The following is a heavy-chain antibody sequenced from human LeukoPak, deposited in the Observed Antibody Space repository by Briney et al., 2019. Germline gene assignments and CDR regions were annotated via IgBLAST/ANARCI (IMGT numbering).Heavy chain of an antibody. Sequence: SETLSLTCTVSGGSISSYYWSWIRQPPGKGLEWIGHIYSSGSTTDNPSLKSRVTISVDTSKNQFSLRMSSVTAADTAVYYCARFTKYDGGGSYLDIWGQGTMVTVSS. CDR3: ARFTKYDGGGSYLDI. CDR1: GGSISSYY. V-gene: IGHV4-59*13. CDR2: IYSSGST. D-gene: IGHD3-22*01. J-gene: IGHJ3*02.